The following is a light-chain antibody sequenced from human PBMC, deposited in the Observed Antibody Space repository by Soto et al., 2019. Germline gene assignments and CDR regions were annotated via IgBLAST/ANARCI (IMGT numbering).Light chain of an antibody. Sequence: QSVLTQPPSASGTPGQRVTISCSRSSSNIGSNYVYWFQQLPGTAPKLLIYTNNQRPSGVPDRFSGSKSGTSASLAISGLRSEDEADYYCAPWDDSLSGVVFGGGTQLTVL. CDR3: APWDDSLSGVV. CDR1: SSNIGSNY. J-gene: IGLJ2*01. V-gene: IGLV1-47*01. CDR2: TNN.